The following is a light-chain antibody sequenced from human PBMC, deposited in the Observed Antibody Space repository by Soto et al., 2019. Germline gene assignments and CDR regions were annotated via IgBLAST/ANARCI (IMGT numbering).Light chain of an antibody. CDR3: NSYTRKSTGV. CDR1: SSDVGGYNY. V-gene: IGLV2-14*01. J-gene: IGLJ1*01. CDR2: EVS. Sequence: QSVLTQPASVSGSPGQSITISCTGTSSDVGGYNYVSWYQQHPGKAPKLIIYEVSNRPSGVSNRFSGSKSGNTASLTISGIQAEDEADYYCNSYTRKSTGVFGTGTKVTVI.